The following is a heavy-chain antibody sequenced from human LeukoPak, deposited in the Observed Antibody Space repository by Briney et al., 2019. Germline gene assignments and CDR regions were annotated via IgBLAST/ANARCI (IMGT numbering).Heavy chain of an antibody. CDR1: GGSISSYY. V-gene: IGHV4-59*01. D-gene: IGHD4-23*01. J-gene: IGHJ6*02. CDR3: ARDLFSAGVTTLGDYYGMDV. CDR2: IYYSGST. Sequence: PSETLSLTCTVSGGSISSYYWSWIRQPPGKGLEWIGYIYYSGSTNYNPSLKSRVTISVDTSKNQFSLKLSSVTAADTAVYYCARDLFSAGVTTLGDYYGMDVWGQGTTVTVSS.